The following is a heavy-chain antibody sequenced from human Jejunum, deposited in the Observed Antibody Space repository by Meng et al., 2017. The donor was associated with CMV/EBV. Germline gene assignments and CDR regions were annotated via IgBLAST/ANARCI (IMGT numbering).Heavy chain of an antibody. CDR1: TVSSNY. V-gene: IGHV3-53*01. D-gene: IGHD2-2*02. J-gene: IGHJ4*02. CDR3: ARQSLGYCSSTSCYNDY. Sequence: TVSSNYMSWVRQAPGKGLEWVSVIYSGGSTYYADSVKGRFTISRDNSKNTLYLQMNSLRAEDTAVYYCARQSLGYCSSTSCYNDYWGQGTRVTVSS. CDR2: IYSGGST.